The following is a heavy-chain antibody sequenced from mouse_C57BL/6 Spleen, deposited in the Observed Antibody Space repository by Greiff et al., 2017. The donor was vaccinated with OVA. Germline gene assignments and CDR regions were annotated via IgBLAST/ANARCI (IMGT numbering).Heavy chain of an antibody. D-gene: IGHD2-4*01. CDR1: GYTFTSYW. CDR2: IHPNSGST. Sequence: QVQLQQPGAELVKPGASVKLSCKASGYTFTSYWMHWVKQRPGQGLEWIGMIHPNSGSTNYNEKFKSKATLTVDKSSSTAYMQLSSLTSEDAADYYCARPDYDFDYWGQGTTLTVSS. V-gene: IGHV1-64*01. CDR3: ARPDYDFDY. J-gene: IGHJ2*01.